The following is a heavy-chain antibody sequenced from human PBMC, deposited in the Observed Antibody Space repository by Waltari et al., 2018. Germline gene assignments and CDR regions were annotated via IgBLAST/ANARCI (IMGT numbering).Heavy chain of an antibody. J-gene: IGHJ4*02. CDR1: GFTFSSYA. CDR3: AKRVAVPGSTYYFDY. Sequence: EVQLLESGGGLVQPGGSLRLSCAASGFTFSSYAMGGVRQAPGKGLVGVQVISGSGGTTYYSDSVKGRFTISRDNSKNTLYLQMNSLRAEDTAIYYCAKRVAVPGSTYYFDYWGQGTLVTVSS. D-gene: IGHD2-2*01. V-gene: IGHV3-23*01. CDR2: ISGSGGTT.